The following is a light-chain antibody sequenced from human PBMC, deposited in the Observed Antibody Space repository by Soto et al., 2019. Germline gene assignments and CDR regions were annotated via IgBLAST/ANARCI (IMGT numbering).Light chain of an antibody. CDR3: SSYTSSSTQV. CDR2: EVS. Sequence: QSALTQPASVSGSPGQSITISYTGTSSDVGGYNYVSWYQQHQGKAPKLMIYEVSNRPSGVSNRFSGSKSGNTASLTISGLQAEDEADYYCSSYTSSSTQVFGTGTKVTVL. J-gene: IGLJ1*01. V-gene: IGLV2-14*01. CDR1: SSDVGGYNY.